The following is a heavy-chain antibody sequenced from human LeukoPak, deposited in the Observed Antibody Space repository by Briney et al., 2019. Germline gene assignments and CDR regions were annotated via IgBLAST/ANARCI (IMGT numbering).Heavy chain of an antibody. J-gene: IGHJ4*02. D-gene: IGHD2/OR15-2a*01. CDR3: AGGTYGSTTLPFVH. CDR1: GGSFSGYY. Sequence: SETLSLTCAVYGGSFSGYYWSWIRQPPGKGLEWIGEINHSGSTNYNPSLKSRVTISVDTSKNQFSLILSSVTAADTAVYYCAGGTYGSTTLPFVHWGQGTLVTVSS. V-gene: IGHV4-34*01. CDR2: INHSGST.